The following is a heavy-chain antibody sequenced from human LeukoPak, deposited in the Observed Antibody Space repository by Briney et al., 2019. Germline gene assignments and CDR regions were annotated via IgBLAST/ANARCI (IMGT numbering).Heavy chain of an antibody. CDR2: ISYDGSNK. V-gene: IGHV3-30*18. CDR3: AKGGLQTRNWYFAL. J-gene: IGHJ2*01. CDR1: GFTFSRYS. D-gene: IGHD5-18*01. Sequence: GGSLRLSCAASGFTFSRYSMNWVRQAPGKGLEWVAVISYDGSNKYYADSVKGRFTISRDNSKNTLYPEMNSLRTEDTAVYYCAKGGLQTRNWYFALWGRGTLVTVSS.